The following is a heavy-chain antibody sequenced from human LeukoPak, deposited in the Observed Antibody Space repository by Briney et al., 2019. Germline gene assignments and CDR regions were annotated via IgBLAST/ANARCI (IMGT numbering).Heavy chain of an antibody. CDR1: GFTFGDYA. CDR3: VTTSGYSSGYGYFDS. Sequence: PGRSLRLSCTASGFTFGDYAMSWVRQAPGKGLEWVSLIYIGGATAYADSVKGRFTISRDTSKNTLYLQMHSLRAEDTAVYYCVTTSGYSSGYGYFDSWGQGTLVTVS. J-gene: IGHJ4*02. V-gene: IGHV3-66*01. D-gene: IGHD5-18*01. CDR2: IYIGGAT.